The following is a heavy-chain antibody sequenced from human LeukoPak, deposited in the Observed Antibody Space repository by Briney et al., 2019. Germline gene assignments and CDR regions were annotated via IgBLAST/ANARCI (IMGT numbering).Heavy chain of an antibody. V-gene: IGHV3-30-3*01. CDR1: GFTFSSYS. Sequence: PGGSLRLSCVASGFTFSSYSMHWVRQAPGKGPEWVAVISYDGTNKFYADSVKGRFTISRDNSKNTLFVQMSSLRAEDTAQYYCAKDFSSSWTTRLEYWGQGALVTVSS. CDR3: AKDFSSSWTTRLEY. J-gene: IGHJ4*02. D-gene: IGHD6-13*01. CDR2: ISYDGTNK.